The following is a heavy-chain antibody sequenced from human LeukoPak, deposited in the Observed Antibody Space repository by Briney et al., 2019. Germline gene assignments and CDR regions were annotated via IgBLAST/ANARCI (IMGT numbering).Heavy chain of an antibody. V-gene: IGHV4-59*01. CDR1: GGSISSYY. D-gene: IGHD5-12*01. J-gene: IGHJ4*02. CDR2: INYSGST. Sequence: PSETLSLTCTVSGGSISSYYWSWIRRPPGKGLEWIGYINYSGSTSYNSSLKSRVTISVDTSSNQFSLILTSVTAADTAVYYCARGTKTGYTGYDWNYWGQGSLVTVSS. CDR3: ARGTKTGYTGYDWNY.